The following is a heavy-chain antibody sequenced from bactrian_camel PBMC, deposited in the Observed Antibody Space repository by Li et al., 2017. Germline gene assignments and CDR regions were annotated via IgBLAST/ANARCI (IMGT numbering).Heavy chain of an antibody. V-gene: IGHV3S31*01. J-gene: IGHJ4*01. Sequence: DVQLVESGGGSVQAGGSLRLSCAASGFTNKNMCMAWFRQAPGEEREGVAAVTTDGRNTYYADSVRGRFTISQDSARNTVYLQMNNLQPEDTATYYCVEGRGSRGEHCYSLNYWGQGTQVTVS. D-gene: IGHD6*01. CDR3: VEGRGSRGEHCYSLNY. CDR1: GFTNKNMC. CDR2: VTTDGRNT.